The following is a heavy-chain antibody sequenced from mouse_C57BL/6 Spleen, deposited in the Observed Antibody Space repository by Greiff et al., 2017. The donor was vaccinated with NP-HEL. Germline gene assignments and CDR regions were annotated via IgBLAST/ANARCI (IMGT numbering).Heavy chain of an antibody. CDR2: IYPGDGDT. D-gene: IGHD1-1*02. CDR3: ARGIGGSNFDY. J-gene: IGHJ2*01. V-gene: IGHV1-82*01. Sequence: VQLQQSGPELVKPGASVKISCKASGYAFSSSWMNWVKQRPGKGLEWIGRIYPGDGDTNYNGKFKGKATLTADKSSSTAYMQLSSLTSEDSAVYFCARGIGGSNFDYWGQGTTLTVPS. CDR1: GYAFSSSW.